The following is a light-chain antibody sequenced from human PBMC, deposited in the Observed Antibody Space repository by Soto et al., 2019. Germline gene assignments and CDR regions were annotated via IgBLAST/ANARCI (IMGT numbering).Light chain of an antibody. V-gene: IGKV3-11*01. CDR3: KQRSTWIT. CDR1: QSVSSY. CDR2: DAS. Sequence: EIVLTHSPATLSLSPGERATLSCRASQSVSSYLAWYQQKPGQAPRLLIYDASNRATGIQARFSGSGSGKDFNLNISSLEPEDFAVYYCKQRSTWITFGQGTRLEI. J-gene: IGKJ5*01.